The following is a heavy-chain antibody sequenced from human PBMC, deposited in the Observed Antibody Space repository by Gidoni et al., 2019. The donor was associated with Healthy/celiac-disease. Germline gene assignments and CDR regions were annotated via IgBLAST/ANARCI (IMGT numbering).Heavy chain of an antibody. V-gene: IGHV3-11*01. CDR2: ISSSGSTI. CDR1: GFTFSYYY. CDR3: ARDRSYGDYTYYFDY. J-gene: IGHJ4*02. D-gene: IGHD4-17*01. Sequence: QVQLVESGGGLVKPGGSLRLSFAAFGFTFSYYYMSWIRQAPGKGLEWVSYISSSGSTIYYADSVKGRFTISRDNAKNSLYLQMNSLRAEDTAVYYCARDRSYGDYTYYFDYWGQGTLVTVSS.